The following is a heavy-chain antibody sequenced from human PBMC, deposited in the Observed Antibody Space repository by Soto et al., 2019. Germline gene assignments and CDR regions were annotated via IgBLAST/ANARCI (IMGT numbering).Heavy chain of an antibody. D-gene: IGHD3-3*01. J-gene: IGHJ4*02. Sequence: GGSLRLSCAASGFTYSRYAMSWVRQAPGKGLEWVSAISGSGGSTYYADSVKGRFTISRDNSKNTLYLQMHSLRAEDTAIYYCAKVLTTYYDFWSGPNFDYWGQGTLVTVS. CDR2: ISGSGGST. CDR1: GFTYSRYA. V-gene: IGHV3-23*01. CDR3: AKVLTTYYDFWSGPNFDY.